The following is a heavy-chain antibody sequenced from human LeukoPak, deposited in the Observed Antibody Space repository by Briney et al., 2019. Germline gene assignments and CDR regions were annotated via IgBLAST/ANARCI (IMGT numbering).Heavy chain of an antibody. CDR1: GYSISSGYY. CDR3: AGSPYGSGSYQGY. D-gene: IGHD3-10*01. J-gene: IGHJ4*02. CDR2: IYHGGRT. V-gene: IGHV4-38-2*02. Sequence: PSETLSLTCIVSGYSISSGYYWGWIRPPPGKGLEGIGSIYHGGRTYYNPSLKSRVTISVDTSENQFSLKLSSVTAAATAVYYCAGSPYGSGSYQGYWGQGTLVTVSS.